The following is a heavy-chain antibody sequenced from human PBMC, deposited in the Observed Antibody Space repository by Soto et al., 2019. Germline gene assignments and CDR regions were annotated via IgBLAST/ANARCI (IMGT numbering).Heavy chain of an antibody. CDR3: RVWESDASFYYDASMDV. CDR1: GGSISSSSYY. J-gene: IGHJ6*02. CDR2: IYYSGST. D-gene: IGHD3-22*01. Sequence: QLQLQESGPGLVKPSQTLSLTCTVSGGSISSSSYYWGWIRQPPGKGLEWIGSIYYSGSTYYNPSPTSRVTISVDTSKNTFSLKRSAVTAAETAVYFCRVWESDASFYYDASMDVWGHGTTVHVSS. V-gene: IGHV4-39*01.